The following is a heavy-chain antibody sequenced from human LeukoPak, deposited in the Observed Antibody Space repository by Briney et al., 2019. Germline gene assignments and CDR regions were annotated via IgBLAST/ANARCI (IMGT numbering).Heavy chain of an antibody. V-gene: IGHV3-9*01. Sequence: GRSLRLSCAASRFTFDDYAMHWVRQAPGKGLEWVSGISWNSGSIGYADSVKGRFTISRDNAKNSLYLQMNSLRAEDTALYYCAKVMSGYDLGPKYFDYWGQGTLVTVSS. J-gene: IGHJ4*02. CDR1: RFTFDDYA. CDR2: ISWNSGSI. CDR3: AKVMSGYDLGPKYFDY. D-gene: IGHD5-12*01.